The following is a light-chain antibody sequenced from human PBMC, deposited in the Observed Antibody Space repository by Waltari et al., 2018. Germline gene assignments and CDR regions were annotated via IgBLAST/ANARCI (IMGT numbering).Light chain of an antibody. J-gene: IGLJ1*01. CDR3: SSYTSSTTLLYV. CDR2: EVS. V-gene: IGLV2-14*01. CDR1: SSDVGAYNS. Sequence: QSALTQPASVSGSPGQSITISCTGTSSDVGAYNSVSWYQQHPGKAPQLMIYEVSNRPSGISNRFSGSKSGYTASLTIYGLQAEDEAEYYCSSYTSSTTLLYVFGTGTKVTVL.